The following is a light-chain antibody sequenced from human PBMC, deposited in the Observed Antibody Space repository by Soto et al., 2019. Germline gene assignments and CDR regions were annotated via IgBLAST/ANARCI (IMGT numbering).Light chain of an antibody. Sequence: DIQMTQSPSTLSASVGDRVTITCRASQSISSWLAWYQQKPGKAPNLLIYDASNLERGVPSRFSGSGSGTEFTLTISSLQPDDFATYYCQRYNSYPYTFGQGTNLEIK. J-gene: IGKJ2*01. CDR3: QRYNSYPYT. CDR1: QSISSW. V-gene: IGKV1-5*01. CDR2: DAS.